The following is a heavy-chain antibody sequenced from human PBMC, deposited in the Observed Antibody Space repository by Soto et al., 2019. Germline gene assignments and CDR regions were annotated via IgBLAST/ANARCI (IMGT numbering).Heavy chain of an antibody. CDR1: GFIFSSYT. CDR2: ISSSSDYI. D-gene: IGHD1-26*01. CDR3: APPEPYFDY. Sequence: GGSLRLSCAASGFIFSSYTMNWVRQAPGKGLEWVSSISSSSDYINYADSVKGRFTISRDNAKNSPYLQMNSLRAEDTAVYYCAPPEPYFDYWGQGTLVTVSS. V-gene: IGHV3-21*01. J-gene: IGHJ4*02.